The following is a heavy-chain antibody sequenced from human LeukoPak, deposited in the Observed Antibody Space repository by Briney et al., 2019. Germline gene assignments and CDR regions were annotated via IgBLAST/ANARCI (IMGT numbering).Heavy chain of an antibody. CDR3: ARGYRAYCGGDCPFDY. CDR1: GGSISSSSYY. CDR2: IYYSGST. J-gene: IGHJ4*02. V-gene: IGHV4-39*07. D-gene: IGHD2-21*02. Sequence: PSETLSLTCTVSGGSISSSSYYWGWIRQPPGKGLEWIGSIYYSGSTYYNPSLESRVTVSVDTSKNQFSLKLSSVTAADTAVYYCARGYRAYCGGDCPFDYWGQGTLVTVSS.